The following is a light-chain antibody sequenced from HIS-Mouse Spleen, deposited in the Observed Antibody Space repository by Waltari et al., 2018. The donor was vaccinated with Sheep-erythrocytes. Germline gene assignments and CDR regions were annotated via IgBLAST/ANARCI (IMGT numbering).Light chain of an antibody. V-gene: IGLV3-21*02. J-gene: IGLJ1*01. Sequence: SYELTQPPSVSVSPGQTARITCSGDALPKKYAYWYQQKSGQAPVLVVYDDSDRPSGIPERFSGSNSGNTATLTISRVEAGDEADYYCQVWDSSSDHLYVFGTGTKVTVL. CDR2: DDS. CDR3: QVWDSSSDHLYV. CDR1: ALPKKY.